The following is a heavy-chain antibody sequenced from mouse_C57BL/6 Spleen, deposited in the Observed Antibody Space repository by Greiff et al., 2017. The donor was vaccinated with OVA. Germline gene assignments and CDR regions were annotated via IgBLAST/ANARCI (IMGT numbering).Heavy chain of an antibody. V-gene: IGHV1-26*01. CDR3: ARGGNAY. J-gene: IGHJ3*01. CDR2: INPNNGGT. CDR1: GYTFTDYY. Sequence: EVQLQQSGPELVKPGASVKISCKASGYTFTDYYMNWVKQSHGKSLEWIGDINPNNGGTSYNQKFKGKATLTVAKSSSTAYMELRSRTSEDSAVYYFARGGNAYWGQGTLVTVSA. D-gene: IGHD2-1*01.